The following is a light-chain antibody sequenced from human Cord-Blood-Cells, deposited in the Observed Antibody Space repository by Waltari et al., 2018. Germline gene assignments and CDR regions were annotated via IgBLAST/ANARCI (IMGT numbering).Light chain of an antibody. CDR2: AAS. CDR1: QSISSY. Sequence: DIQMIQSPSSLSASVGDRVTITCRASQSISSYLNWYHQKPGKAPKLLIYAASSFQSGVPSRFSGSGSGTDFTLTISSLQPEDFATYYCQQSYSTPMYSFGPGTKLEIK. J-gene: IGKJ2*03. V-gene: IGKV1-39*01. CDR3: QQSYSTPMYS.